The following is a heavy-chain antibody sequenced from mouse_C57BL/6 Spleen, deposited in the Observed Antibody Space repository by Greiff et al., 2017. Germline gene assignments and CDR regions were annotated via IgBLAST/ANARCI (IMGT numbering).Heavy chain of an antibody. CDR3: ARSLITTVVATGG. V-gene: IGHV1-85*01. D-gene: IGHD1-1*01. Sequence: VQRVESGPELVKPGASVKLSCKASGYTFTSYDINWVKQRPGQGLEWIGWIYPRDGSTKYNEKFKGKATLTVDTSSSTAYMELHSLTSEDSAVYFCARSLITTVVATGGWGQGTTLTVSS. CDR1: GYTFTSYD. J-gene: IGHJ2*01. CDR2: IYPRDGST.